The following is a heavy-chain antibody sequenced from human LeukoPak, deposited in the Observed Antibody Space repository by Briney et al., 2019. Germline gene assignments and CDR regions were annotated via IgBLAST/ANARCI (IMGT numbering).Heavy chain of an antibody. CDR2: ISSNGRTT. Sequence: GGSLRLSCSASGFTFESYAMHWVRQAPGKGLEYVSAISSNGRTTYSADSVKGRFTISRDIARKSLYLQMNSLRDEDTAVYYCARGGGRSYSDAFDIWGQGTVVTVSS. J-gene: IGHJ3*02. V-gene: IGHV3-64*04. D-gene: IGHD1-26*01. CDR1: GFTFESYA. CDR3: ARGGGRSYSDAFDI.